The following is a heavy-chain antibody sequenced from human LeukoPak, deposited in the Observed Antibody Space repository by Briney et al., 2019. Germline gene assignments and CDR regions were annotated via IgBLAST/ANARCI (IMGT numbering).Heavy chain of an antibody. Sequence: PSETLSLTCTVFGGSISSYYWSWIRQPPGKGLEWIGYIYYSGSTNYNPSLKSRVTISVDTSKNQFSLKLSSVTAADTAVYYCARGVTMVRGVSAMDVWGKGTTVTISS. CDR2: IYYSGST. CDR1: GGSISSYY. CDR3: ARGVTMVRGVSAMDV. D-gene: IGHD3-10*01. V-gene: IGHV4-59*01. J-gene: IGHJ6*03.